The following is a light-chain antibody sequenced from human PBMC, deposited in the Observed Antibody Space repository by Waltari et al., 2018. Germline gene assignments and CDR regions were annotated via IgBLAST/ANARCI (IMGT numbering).Light chain of an antibody. CDR1: QSVSKY. CDR2: DAS. V-gene: IGKV3-20*01. CDR3: QKYVNLPAT. J-gene: IGKJ1*01. Sequence: EIVFTQSPGTLSLSPGERATLSCKASQSVSKYLAWYQQKPGQAPRLLIYDASIRATGIPDRFSGSGSGTDFSLTISRLEPEDFAVYYCQKYVNLPATFGQGTKVEIK.